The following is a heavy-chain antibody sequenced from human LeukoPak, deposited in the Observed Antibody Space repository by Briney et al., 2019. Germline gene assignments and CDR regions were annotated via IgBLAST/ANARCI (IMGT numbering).Heavy chain of an antibody. CDR1: GFTFSSYA. Sequence: PGRSLRLSCAASGFTFSSYAMHWVRQAPGKGLEWVAVISYDGSNKYYTDSVKGRFTISRDNSKNTLYLQMNSLRAEDTAVYYCAKDQAQDYYYGMDVWGQGTTVTVSS. J-gene: IGHJ6*02. D-gene: IGHD6-6*01. V-gene: IGHV3-30-3*01. CDR3: AKDQAQDYYYGMDV. CDR2: ISYDGSNK.